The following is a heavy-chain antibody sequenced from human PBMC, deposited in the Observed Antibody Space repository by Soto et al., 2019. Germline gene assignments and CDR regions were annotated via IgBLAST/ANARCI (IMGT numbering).Heavy chain of an antibody. CDR3: VKGGESAATDYYFYHGMDV. V-gene: IGHV3-30*18. CDR1: GFIFTNYG. Sequence: VQLVESGGRVVQPGRSLRLSCAASGFIFTNYGMHWVRQAPGKGLEWVAVISPDGSNKYYADSVKGRFTVSRDNAKNTLYLQMHGLRVEDTAVYYCVKGGESAATDYYFYHGMDVWGQGTTVSVSS. D-gene: IGHD3-16*01. J-gene: IGHJ6*02. CDR2: ISPDGSNK.